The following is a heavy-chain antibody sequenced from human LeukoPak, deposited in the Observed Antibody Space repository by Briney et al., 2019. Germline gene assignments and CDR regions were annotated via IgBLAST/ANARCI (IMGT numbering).Heavy chain of an antibody. CDR2: INPNSGGT. CDR3: ARDVLLWFGELLPPWYYYGMDV. D-gene: IGHD3-10*01. J-gene: IGHJ6*02. CDR1: GGTFSSYA. Sequence: ASVKVSCKASGGTFSSYAISWVRQAPRQGLEWMGRINPNSGGTNYAQKFQGRVTMTRDTSISTAYMELSRLRSDDTAVYYCARDVLLWFGELLPPWYYYGMDVWGQGTTVTVSS. V-gene: IGHV1-2*06.